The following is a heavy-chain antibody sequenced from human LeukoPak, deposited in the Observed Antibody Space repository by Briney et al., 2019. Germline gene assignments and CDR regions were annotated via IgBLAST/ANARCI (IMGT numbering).Heavy chain of an antibody. CDR2: LYSGGTT. CDR3: ARGRAGGSTTYAMDV. CDR1: GFTVSSKY. Sequence: GGSLRLSCAASGFTVSSKYMTWVRQAPGKGLEWVPGLYSGGTTYYADSVKGRFTISRDNSKNTLDLQMNTLRAEDTALYYCARGRAGGSTTYAMDVWGQGTTVTVSS. V-gene: IGHV3-66*01. J-gene: IGHJ6*02. D-gene: IGHD5/OR15-5a*01.